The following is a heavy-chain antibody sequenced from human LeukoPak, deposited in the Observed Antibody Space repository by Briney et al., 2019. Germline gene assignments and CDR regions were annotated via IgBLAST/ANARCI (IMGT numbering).Heavy chain of an antibody. CDR2: INPSGGST. CDR1: GYTFTSYY. V-gene: IGHV1-46*01. D-gene: IGHD2-15*01. Sequence: ASVKVSCKASGYTFTSYYMHWLRQAPGQGLEWMGIINPSGGSTSYAQKFQGRVTMTRDTSTSTVYMELSSLRSEDTAVYYCAREFRRYCSGGNCYSPLEYAFDIWGQGTMVTVSS. J-gene: IGHJ3*02. CDR3: AREFRRYCSGGNCYSPLEYAFDI.